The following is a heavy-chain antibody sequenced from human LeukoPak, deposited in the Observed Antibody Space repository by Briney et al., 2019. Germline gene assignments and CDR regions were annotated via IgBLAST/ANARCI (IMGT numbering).Heavy chain of an antibody. CDR3: ARDLAVAGTRTFDY. CDR2: VNSDGSLT. Sequence: GGSLRLSCVASGFTFSSYWMHWVRQVPGQGLLWVSCVNSDGSLTFYADSVKGRFTISRDNAKNTLYLQMNSLRPEDTAVYYCARDLAVAGTRTFDYWGQGTLVTVSS. V-gene: IGHV3-74*01. J-gene: IGHJ4*02. D-gene: IGHD6-19*01. CDR1: GFTFSSYW.